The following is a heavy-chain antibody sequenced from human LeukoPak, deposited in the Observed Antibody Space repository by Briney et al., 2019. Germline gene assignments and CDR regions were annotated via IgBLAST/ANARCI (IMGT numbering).Heavy chain of an antibody. D-gene: IGHD6-13*01. Sequence: GGSLTLSCAASGFTLSKHWMTWVRQAPGKGLECVAIIKQDGSEKYYVNSVKGRFTISRDNAKNSLYLQMNSLRVEDTAVYYCAKDKVRIAAAGTLFDYWGQGTLVTVSS. CDR3: AKDKVRIAAAGTLFDY. CDR2: IKQDGSEK. V-gene: IGHV3-7*01. CDR1: GFTLSKHW. J-gene: IGHJ4*02.